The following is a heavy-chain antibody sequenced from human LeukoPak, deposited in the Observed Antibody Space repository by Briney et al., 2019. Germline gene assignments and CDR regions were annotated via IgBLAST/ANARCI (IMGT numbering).Heavy chain of an antibody. J-gene: IGHJ3*02. CDR3: ARAVGPFDI. Sequence: GGSLRLSCAASGFAFSTYGMHWVRQAPGKGLEWVAVIWYDGSNKYYADSVKGRFTISRDNSKNTLYLQMNSLRAEDTAVYYCARAVGPFDIWGQGTMVTVSS. CDR2: IWYDGSNK. V-gene: IGHV3-33*01. CDR1: GFAFSTYG.